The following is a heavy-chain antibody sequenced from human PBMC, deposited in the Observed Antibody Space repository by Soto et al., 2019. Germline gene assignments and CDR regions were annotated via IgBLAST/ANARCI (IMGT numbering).Heavy chain of an antibody. D-gene: IGHD2-2*01. Sequence: QVQLVQSGAEVKKPGASVKVSCKASGYTFTSYGISWVRQAPGQGLEWMGWISAYNGNTNYAQKLQGRVTMTTDTSTSTAYMELRSLRSDDTAVYYCARGVDCSSTSCYLTSAPNLFDYWGQGTLVTVSS. J-gene: IGHJ4*02. CDR2: ISAYNGNT. CDR3: ARGVDCSSTSCYLTSAPNLFDY. V-gene: IGHV1-18*01. CDR1: GYTFTSYG.